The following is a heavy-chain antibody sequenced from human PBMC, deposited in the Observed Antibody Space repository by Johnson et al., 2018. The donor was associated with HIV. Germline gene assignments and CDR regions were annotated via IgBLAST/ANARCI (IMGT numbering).Heavy chain of an antibody. D-gene: IGHD6-19*01. V-gene: IGHV3-74*01. J-gene: IGHJ3*02. CDR3: ARVEWLAPHAFDI. Sequence: VQLVESGGGLVQPGGSLRLSCAASGFTFSSYWMHWVRQAPGKGLVWVSRINSDGSSTSYADSVKGRFTISRHNAENTLYLQMNSLRAEDTAVYYCARVEWLAPHAFDIWGQGTMVTVSS. CDR2: INSDGSST. CDR1: GFTFSSYW.